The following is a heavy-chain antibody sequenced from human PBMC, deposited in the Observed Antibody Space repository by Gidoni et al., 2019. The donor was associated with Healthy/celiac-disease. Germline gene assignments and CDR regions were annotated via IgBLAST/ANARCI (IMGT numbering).Heavy chain of an antibody. CDR2: ISYDGSNK. CDR1: GFTFSSYA. D-gene: IGHD1-26*01. J-gene: IGHJ4*02. V-gene: IGHV3-30*04. Sequence: QVQLVESGGGVVQPGRSLRLSCAASGFTFSSYAMHGVRQAPGKGLEWVAVISYDGSNKYYADSVKGRFTISRDNSKNTLYLQMNSLRAEDTAVYYCAKRIVGAIDYWGQGTLVTVSS. CDR3: AKRIVGAIDY.